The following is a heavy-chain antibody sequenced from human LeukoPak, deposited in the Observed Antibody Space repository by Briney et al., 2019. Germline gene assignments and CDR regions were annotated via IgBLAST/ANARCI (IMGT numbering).Heavy chain of an antibody. CDR2: TNPDGSIK. CDR3: VSGFLQWLY. D-gene: IGHD3-3*01. V-gene: IGHV3-7*01. Sequence: GGSLRPSCAASGFIFGGYWISWVRQAPGRGLEWVANTNPDGSIKYYVDSVNGRFTISRDNAKNSLYLQMNSLRAEDTAVYYCVSGFLQWLYWGQGTLVTVSS. J-gene: IGHJ4*02. CDR1: GFIFGGYW.